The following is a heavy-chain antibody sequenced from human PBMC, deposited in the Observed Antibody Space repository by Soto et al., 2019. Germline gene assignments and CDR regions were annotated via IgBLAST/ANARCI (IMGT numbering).Heavy chain of an antibody. CDR1: GFTFSSYA. V-gene: IGHV3-23*01. CDR3: AKELTYYDFWSGYYLPDAFDI. Sequence: EVQLLESGGGLVQPGGSLRLSCAASGFTFSSYAMSWVRQAPGKGLEWVSAISGSGGSTYYADSVKGRFTISRDNSKNTLYLQMNSLRAEDTAVYYCAKELTYYDFWSGYYLPDAFDIWGQGTMVTVSS. J-gene: IGHJ3*02. CDR2: ISGSGGST. D-gene: IGHD3-3*01.